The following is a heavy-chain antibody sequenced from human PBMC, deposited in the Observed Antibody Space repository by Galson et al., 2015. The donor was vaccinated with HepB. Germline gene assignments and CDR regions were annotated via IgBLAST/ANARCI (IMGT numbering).Heavy chain of an antibody. CDR1: GYTFTGYY. V-gene: IGHV1-2*02. J-gene: IGHJ4*02. Sequence: SVKVSCKASGYTFTGYYMHWVRQAPGQGLEWMGWINPNSGGTNYALKFQGRVTMTRDTSISTAYMELSRLRSDDTAVYYCARGAYYYDSSGSFDYWGQGTLVTVSS. CDR3: ARGAYYYDSSGSFDY. D-gene: IGHD3-22*01. CDR2: INPNSGGT.